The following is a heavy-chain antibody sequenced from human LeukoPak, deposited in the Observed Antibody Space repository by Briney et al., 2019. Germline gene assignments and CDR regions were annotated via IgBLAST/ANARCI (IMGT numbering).Heavy chain of an antibody. CDR3: ATMVRGGEDDY. CDR1: GFTFSTYW. Sequence: GSLRLSCAASGFTFSTYWMNWFRQTPGKGLEWVAKIKADGGEKDHVASVKGRFTISRDNAKNSLYLQMNSLRAEDTAVYYCATMVRGGEDDYWGQGTLVTVSS. V-gene: IGHV3-7*01. CDR2: IKADGGEK. J-gene: IGHJ4*02. D-gene: IGHD3-10*01.